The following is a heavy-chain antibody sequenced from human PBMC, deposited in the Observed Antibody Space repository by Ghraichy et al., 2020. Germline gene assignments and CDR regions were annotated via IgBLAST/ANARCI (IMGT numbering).Heavy chain of an antibody. V-gene: IGHV3-74*01. CDR2: INSDGSST. CDR3: AREARLGQSDY. D-gene: IGHD7-27*01. CDR1: GFTFSSYW. J-gene: IGHJ4*02. Sequence: GGSLRLSCAASGFTFSSYWMHWVRQAPGKGLVWVSRINSDGSSTSYADSGKGRFTISRDNAKNTLYLQMNSLRAEDTAVYYCAREARLGQSDYWGQGTLVTVSS.